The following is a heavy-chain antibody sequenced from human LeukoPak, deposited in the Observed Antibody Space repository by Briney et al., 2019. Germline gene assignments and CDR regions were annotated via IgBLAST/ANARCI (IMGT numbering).Heavy chain of an antibody. J-gene: IGHJ3*02. Sequence: GASVEVSCKASGYTFTSYDINWVRQAPGQGLEWMGWMNPNSGNQGYAQKFQGRVTITRNTSISTAYMELSSLRSEDTAGYYCARGRTAMGPNDAFDIWGQGTMVTVSS. CDR1: GYTFTSYD. CDR3: ARGRTAMGPNDAFDI. V-gene: IGHV1-8*03. D-gene: IGHD5-18*01. CDR2: MNPNSGNQ.